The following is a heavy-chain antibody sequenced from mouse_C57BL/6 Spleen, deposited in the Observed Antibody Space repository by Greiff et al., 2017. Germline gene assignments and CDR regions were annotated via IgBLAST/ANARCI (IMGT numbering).Heavy chain of an antibody. CDR1: GYSITSGYY. Sequence: DVQLQESGPGLVKPSQSLSLTCSVTGYSITSGYYWNWIRQFPGNKLEWMGYISYDGSNNYNPSLKNRISITRDTSKNQFFLKLNSVTTEDTATYYCARDPIITTVGDDAMDYWGQGTSVTVSS. J-gene: IGHJ4*01. V-gene: IGHV3-6*01. D-gene: IGHD1-1*01. CDR3: ARDPIITTVGDDAMDY. CDR2: ISYDGSN.